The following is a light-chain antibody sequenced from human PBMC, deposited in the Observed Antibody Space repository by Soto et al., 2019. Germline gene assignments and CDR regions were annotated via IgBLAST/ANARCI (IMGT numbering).Light chain of an antibody. J-gene: IGKJ1*01. Sequence: IVMTQSPATLSVSPWERATLSCRASQSVSSYLAWYQQKPGQAPRLLIYGASNRATGIPDRFSGSGSGTDFTLTISRLEPEDFAVYYCQQYGSSGTFGQGTRWIS. CDR2: GAS. V-gene: IGKV3-20*01. CDR3: QQYGSSGT. CDR1: QSVSSY.